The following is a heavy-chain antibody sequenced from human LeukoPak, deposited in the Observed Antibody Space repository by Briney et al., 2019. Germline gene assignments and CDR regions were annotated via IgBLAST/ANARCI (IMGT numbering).Heavy chain of an antibody. D-gene: IGHD5-12*01. CDR3: AEDERRLRLDGGLDY. J-gene: IGHJ4*02. CDR2: IRYDGNSK. CDR1: GFTFSSYG. Sequence: GGSLRLSCAASGFTFSSYGMHWVRQAPGKGLEWVAFIRYDGNSKYYADPVKGRFTISRDNSKNTLYLQMNSLRGEDTAVYYCAEDERRLRLDGGLDYWGQGTLVTVSS. V-gene: IGHV3-30*02.